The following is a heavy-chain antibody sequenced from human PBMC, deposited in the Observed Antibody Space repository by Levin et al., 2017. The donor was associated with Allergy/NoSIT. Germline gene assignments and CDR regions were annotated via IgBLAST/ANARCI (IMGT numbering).Heavy chain of an antibody. CDR1: GFTFSDYY. CDR3: ARGFYGGNSGWYFDL. J-gene: IGHJ2*01. CDR2: ISSSSSYT. D-gene: IGHD4-23*01. V-gene: IGHV3-11*05. Sequence: PGGSLRLSCAASGFTFSDYYMSWIRQAPGKGLEWVSYISSSSSYTNYADSVKGRFTISRDNAKNSLYLQMNSLRAEDTAVYYCARGFYGGNSGWYFDLWGRGTLVTVSS.